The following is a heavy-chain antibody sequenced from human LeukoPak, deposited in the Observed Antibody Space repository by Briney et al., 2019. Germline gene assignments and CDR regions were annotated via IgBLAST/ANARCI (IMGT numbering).Heavy chain of an antibody. Sequence: GGSLRLSCAASGFSFGSYAMSWVRQAAGKGLEWVSEICGSVSGSGDCTHYADSVKGRFTISRDNAKNSLYLQMNSLRAEDTAVYYCARDNYFLYAPATGPNDYWGQGTLVTVSS. V-gene: IGHV3-23*01. J-gene: IGHJ4*02. CDR1: GFSFGSYA. CDR2: ICGSVSGSGDCT. D-gene: IGHD2/OR15-2a*01. CDR3: ARDNYFLYAPATGPNDY.